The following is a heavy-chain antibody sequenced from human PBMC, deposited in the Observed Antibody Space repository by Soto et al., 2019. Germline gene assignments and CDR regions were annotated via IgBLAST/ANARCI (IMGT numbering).Heavy chain of an antibody. Sequence: SVKVSCKASGGTFSSYAISWVRQAPGQGLEWMGGIIPIFGTANYAQKFQGRVTITADESTSTAYMELSSLRSEDTAVYYCARTSSDYVQFFDYWGQGTLVTVSS. CDR3: ARTSSDYVQFFDY. CDR1: GGTFSSYA. CDR2: IIPIFGTA. J-gene: IGHJ4*02. V-gene: IGHV1-69*13. D-gene: IGHD4-17*01.